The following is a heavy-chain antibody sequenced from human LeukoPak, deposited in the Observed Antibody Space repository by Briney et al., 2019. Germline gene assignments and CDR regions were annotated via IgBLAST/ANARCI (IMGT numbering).Heavy chain of an antibody. J-gene: IGHJ4*02. CDR1: GFTFSSYG. V-gene: IGHV3-30*18. CDR3: AKDKMGTDILTGLTDY. Sequence: GGSLRLSCAASGFTFSSYGMHWVRQAPGKGLEWVAVISYDGSNKYYADSVKGRFTISRDNSKNTLYLQMNSLRAEDTAVYYCAKDKMGTDILTGLTDYWGQGTPVTVSS. D-gene: IGHD3-9*01. CDR2: ISYDGSNK.